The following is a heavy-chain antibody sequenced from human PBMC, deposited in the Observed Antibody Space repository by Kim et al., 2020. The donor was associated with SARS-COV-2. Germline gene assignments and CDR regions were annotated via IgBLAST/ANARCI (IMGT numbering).Heavy chain of an antibody. V-gene: IGHV1-24*01. CDR3: ATYYGSGSYYPT. D-gene: IGHD3-10*01. J-gene: IGHJ5*02. Sequence: NYAQRCQGRVTMTEDTSTDTAYMELSSLRSEDTAVYYCATYYGSGSYYPTWGQGTLVTVSS.